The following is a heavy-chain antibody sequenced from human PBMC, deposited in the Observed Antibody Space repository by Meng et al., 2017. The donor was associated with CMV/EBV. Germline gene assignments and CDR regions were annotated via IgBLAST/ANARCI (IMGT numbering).Heavy chain of an antibody. CDR3: ARLYDSSGYYLGYFDY. J-gene: IGHJ4*02. CDR2: IYWDDDK. V-gene: IGHV2-5*02. D-gene: IGHD3-22*01. Sequence: ITLKESGPPLVKPKQTLTLTCTFSGFSLSTSGVGVGWIRQPPGKALEWLALIYWDDDKRYSPSLKSRPTITKDTSKNQVVLTMTNMDPVDTATYYCARLYDSSGYYLGYFDYWGQGTLVTVSS. CDR1: GFSLSTSGVG.